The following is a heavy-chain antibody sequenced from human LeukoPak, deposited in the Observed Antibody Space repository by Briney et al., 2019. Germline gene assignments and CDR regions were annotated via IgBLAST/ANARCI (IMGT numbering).Heavy chain of an antibody. CDR1: GYTFTGYY. V-gene: IGHV1-2*02. J-gene: IGHJ3*02. CDR2: INPNRGGT. CDR3: ARGELLQGVAVTGTGSLDI. D-gene: IGHD6-19*01. Sequence: GASVKVSCKASGYTFTGYYMHWVRQAPGQGLEWMGWINPNRGGTNYAQKFQGRVTMTRDTSITTAYMELSRLRSDDTAVYYCARGELLQGVAVTGTGSLDIWGQGTMVTVSS.